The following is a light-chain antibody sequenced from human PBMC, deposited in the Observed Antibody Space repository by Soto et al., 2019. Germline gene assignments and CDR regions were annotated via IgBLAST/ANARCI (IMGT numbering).Light chain of an antibody. V-gene: IGLV6-57*04. CDR3: QSYDSSTVV. Sequence: NFMLTQPHSVSXSPGKTVTISCTRSSGSIASNYVQWYQQRPGSVPTTVIYEGNQRPSGVPDRFSGSTDGSSNSASLAISGLQTEDEADYYCQSYDSSTVVFGGGTKVTVL. J-gene: IGLJ2*01. CDR2: EGN. CDR1: SGSIASNY.